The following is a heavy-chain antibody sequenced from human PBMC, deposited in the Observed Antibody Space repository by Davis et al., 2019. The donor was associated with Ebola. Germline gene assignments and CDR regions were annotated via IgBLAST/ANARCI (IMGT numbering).Heavy chain of an antibody. V-gene: IGHV5-51*01. CDR1: GYSFPSYW. J-gene: IGHJ6*02. Sequence: KVSCKTSGYSFPSYWIGWVRQMPGKGLEWIGIINPGDPETRYSPSFQGHVTISADRSISTAHLQWSSLKASDTAMYYCARLEVTTRDYYYGMDVWGQGTTVTVSS. CDR3: ARLEVTTRDYYYGMDV. CDR2: INPGDPET. D-gene: IGHD4-17*01.